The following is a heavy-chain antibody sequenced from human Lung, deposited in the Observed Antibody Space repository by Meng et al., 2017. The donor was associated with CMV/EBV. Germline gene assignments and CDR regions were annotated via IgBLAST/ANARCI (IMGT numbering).Heavy chain of an antibody. V-gene: IGHV1-69*13. Sequence: SVXVSXXTSGGTFRSNAIAWVRQAPGQGPEWMGGINPMFGTPKYAQKFQGRVTINADESTSTVSLEVNSLRSEDTAVYYCARAAVVVLGGALGSMDVWGQGXPVTVSS. CDR1: GGTFRSNA. CDR2: INPMFGTP. CDR3: ARAAVVVLGGALGSMDV. D-gene: IGHD2-21*01. J-gene: IGHJ6*02.